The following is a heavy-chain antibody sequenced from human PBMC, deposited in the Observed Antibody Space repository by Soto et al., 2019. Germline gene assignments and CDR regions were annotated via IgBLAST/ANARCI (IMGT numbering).Heavy chain of an antibody. CDR3: ARDRTKLVYYYYYGMEV. D-gene: IGHD6-6*01. CDR1: GYTFTSYA. CDR2: INTNTGNP. J-gene: IGHJ6*02. Sequence: ASVKVSCKASGYTFTSYAMNWVRQAPGQVLEWMGWINTNTGNPTYAQGFTGRFIFSLDTSVSTAYLQICSLKAEDTAVYYCARDRTKLVYYYYYGMEVWGQGTTVTVSS. V-gene: IGHV7-4-1*01.